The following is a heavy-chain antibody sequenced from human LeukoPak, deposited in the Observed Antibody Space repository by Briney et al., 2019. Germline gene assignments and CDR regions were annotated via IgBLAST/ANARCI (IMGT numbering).Heavy chain of an antibody. CDR1: GGSISSYY. Sequence: PSETLSLTCTVSGGSISSYYWSWIRQPPGKGLEWIGYIYYSGSTNYKPSLKSRVTISVDTSKNQFSLKLRSVTAADTAVYYCAMVTARLGWFDPWGQGTLVTVSS. D-gene: IGHD2-21*02. CDR2: IYYSGST. J-gene: IGHJ5*02. CDR3: AMVTARLGWFDP. V-gene: IGHV4-59*08.